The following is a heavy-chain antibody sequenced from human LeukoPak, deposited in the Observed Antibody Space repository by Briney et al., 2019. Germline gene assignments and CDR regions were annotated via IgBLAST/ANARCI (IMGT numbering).Heavy chain of an antibody. CDR3: ARDLKLDGSSGYYAFDI. D-gene: IGHD3-22*01. J-gene: IGHJ3*02. V-gene: IGHV4-59*11. Sequence: SETLSLTCTVSGGSITDHYWGWIRQPPGKGLEWIGYDYYSGSSNYNPSLKSRVTISVDTSKNQFSLKMSSVTAADTAVYYCARDLKLDGSSGYYAFDIWGQGTMVTVSS. CDR1: GGSITDHY. CDR2: DYYSGSS.